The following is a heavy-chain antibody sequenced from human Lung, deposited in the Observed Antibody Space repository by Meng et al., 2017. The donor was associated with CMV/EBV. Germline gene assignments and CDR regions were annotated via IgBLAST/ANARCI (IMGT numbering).Heavy chain of an antibody. CDR1: GYTFTSYD. CDR3: ARGRRITNFDY. V-gene: IGHV1-8*01. CDR2: MNPNSGNT. J-gene: IGHJ4*02. D-gene: IGHD3-3*01. Sequence: SCEASGYTFTSYDINWVRQATGQGLEWMGWMNPNSGNTGYAQKFQGRVTMTRSTSISTAYMELSSLRSEDTAVYYCARGRRITNFDYWGQGTLVTVSS.